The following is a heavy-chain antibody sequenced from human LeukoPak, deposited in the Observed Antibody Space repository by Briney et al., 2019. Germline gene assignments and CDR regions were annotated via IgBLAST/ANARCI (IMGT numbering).Heavy chain of an antibody. CDR1: GWSITNGDYY. Sequence: PSETLSLTCTVSGWSITNGDYYWSWIRQSPGKGLEWTGFVYYTGSTDYNPSLKSRLTMSVDTSKNQFSLKLASVTAADTAVYYCAREIRRLYDRSGYPDYWGQGTLVTVSS. D-gene: IGHD3-22*01. J-gene: IGHJ4*02. V-gene: IGHV4-30-4*08. CDR2: VYYTGST. CDR3: AREIRRLYDRSGYPDY.